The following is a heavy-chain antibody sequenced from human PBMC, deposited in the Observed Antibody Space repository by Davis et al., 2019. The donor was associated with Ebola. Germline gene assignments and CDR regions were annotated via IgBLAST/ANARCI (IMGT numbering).Heavy chain of an antibody. V-gene: IGHV4-61*01. J-gene: IGHJ2*01. Sequence: MPSETLSLTCTVSGGSVSSGSYYWSWIRQPPGKGLEWIGYIYYSGSTNYNPSLKSRVTISVDTSKNQFSLKLSSVTAADTAVYYCARETLLYYYDSSGYYGYWYFDLWGRGTLVTVSS. D-gene: IGHD3-22*01. CDR1: GGSVSSGSYY. CDR3: ARETLLYYYDSSGYYGYWYFDL. CDR2: IYYSGST.